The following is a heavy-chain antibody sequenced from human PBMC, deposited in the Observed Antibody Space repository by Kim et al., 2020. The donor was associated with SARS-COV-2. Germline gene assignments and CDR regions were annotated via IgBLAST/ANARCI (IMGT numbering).Heavy chain of an antibody. J-gene: IGHJ6*02. CDR3: ARDARNYYYRMDV. Sequence: SETLSLTCTVSGYTISSGYYWGWIRQPPGKGLEWIGSIYHSGSTYYNPSLKSRVTISVDTSKNQFSLKLSSVTAADTAVYYCARDARNYYYRMDVWGQETTVTVSS. CDR1: GYTISSGYY. V-gene: IGHV4-38-2*02. CDR2: IYHSGST. D-gene: IGHD2-15*01.